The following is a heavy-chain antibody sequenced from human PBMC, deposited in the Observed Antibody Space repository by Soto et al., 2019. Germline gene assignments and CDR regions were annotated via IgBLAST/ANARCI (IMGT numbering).Heavy chain of an antibody. V-gene: IGHV1-69*13. D-gene: IGHD3-22*01. CDR2: IIPIFGTA. CDR3: ARGSAYYYDSSGPIIVGGHYYYYGMDV. J-gene: IGHJ6*02. Sequence: SVKVSCKASGGTFSSYAISWVRQAPGQGFEWMGGIIPIFGTANYAQKFQGRVTITADESTSTAYMELSSLRSEDTAVYYCARGSAYYYDSSGPIIVGGHYYYYGMDVWGQGTTVTVS. CDR1: GGTFSSYA.